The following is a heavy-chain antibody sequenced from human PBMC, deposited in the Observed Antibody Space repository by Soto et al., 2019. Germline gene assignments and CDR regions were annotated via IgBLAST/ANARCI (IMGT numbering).Heavy chain of an antibody. Sequence: GASVKVSCKASGYTFTSYGISWVRQAPGQGLEWMGWISAYNGNTNYARKLQGRVTMTTDTSTSTAYMELRSLRSDDTAVYYCARSPARIAAAGRWYFDLWGRGTLVTVSS. V-gene: IGHV1-18*01. D-gene: IGHD6-13*01. CDR1: GYTFTSYG. J-gene: IGHJ2*01. CDR2: ISAYNGNT. CDR3: ARSPARIAAAGRWYFDL.